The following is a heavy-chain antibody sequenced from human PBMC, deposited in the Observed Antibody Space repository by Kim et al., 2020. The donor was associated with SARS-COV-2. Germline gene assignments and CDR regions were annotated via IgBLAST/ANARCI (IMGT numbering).Heavy chain of an antibody. Sequence: SETLSLTCTVSGGSIRSCYVFWIRHRPGQGLEWLGNIYYSGSTNSNPTLRSRGTITVDTAKPQSSLKLNSLPAAAAAVDLCAWAGGVRGTPFRYWC. J-gene: IGHJ4*01. CDR1: GGSIRSCY. V-gene: IGHV4-59*13. D-gene: IGHD3-16*01. CDR3: AWAGGVRGTPFRY. CDR2: IYYSGST.